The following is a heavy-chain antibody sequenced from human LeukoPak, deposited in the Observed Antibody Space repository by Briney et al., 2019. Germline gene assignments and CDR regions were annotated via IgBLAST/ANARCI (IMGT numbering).Heavy chain of an antibody. CDR2: MSYDGSNK. Sequence: GGSLRLSCAASGFTFSSYGMHWVRQAPGKGLEWVAVMSYDGSNKYYADSVKGRITISRDNSKNTLYLQMNSLRAEDTAVYYCAKGRQWLVSWGQGTLVSVSS. V-gene: IGHV3-30*18. CDR1: GFTFSSYG. J-gene: IGHJ4*02. CDR3: AKGRQWLVS. D-gene: IGHD6-19*01.